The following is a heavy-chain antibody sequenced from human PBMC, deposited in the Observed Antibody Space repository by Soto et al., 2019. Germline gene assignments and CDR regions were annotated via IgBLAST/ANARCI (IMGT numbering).Heavy chain of an antibody. CDR2: IYYSGST. CDR3: ARDSPSGVVVAAIEYYYYMDV. D-gene: IGHD2-2*01. V-gene: IGHV4-31*03. J-gene: IGHJ6*03. CDR1: GGSISSGGYY. Sequence: QVQLQESGPGLVKPSQTLSLTCTVSGGSISSGGYYWSWIRQHPGKGLEWIGYIYYSGSTYYNPSLKSRVTISVDTSKNQFSLKLSSVTAADTAVYYCARDSPSGVVVAAIEYYYYMDVWGKGTTVTVSS.